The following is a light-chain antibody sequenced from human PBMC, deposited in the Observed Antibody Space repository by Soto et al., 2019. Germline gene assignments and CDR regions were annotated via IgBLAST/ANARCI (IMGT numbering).Light chain of an antibody. J-gene: IGLJ2*01. CDR2: DVS. CDR1: SSDVGSYNI. V-gene: IGLV2-23*02. Sequence: QSALTQPASVSGSPGQSITISCTGTSSDVGSYNIVSWYQQHPGKAPKLIIYDVSKRPSGVSNRFSGSKSGNTASLTISGLQAEDEADYYCCSYAGSSTFVVFGGGTKLTVL. CDR3: CSYAGSSTFVV.